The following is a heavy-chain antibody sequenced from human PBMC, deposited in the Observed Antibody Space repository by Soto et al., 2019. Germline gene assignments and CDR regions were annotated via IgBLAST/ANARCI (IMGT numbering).Heavy chain of an antibody. CDR2: IYNSGST. V-gene: IGHV4-61*08. D-gene: IGHD1-26*01. CDR1: GGSITSGGYY. J-gene: IGHJ4*02. Sequence: SETLSLTCTVSGGSITSGGYYWTWIRQPPGKGLEWIGYIYNSGSTKYNPSLKSRVTISVDTSKNQFSLKLSSVTAADTAMYYCAGDEGGPFAYWGQGTLVPVSS. CDR3: AGDEGGPFAY.